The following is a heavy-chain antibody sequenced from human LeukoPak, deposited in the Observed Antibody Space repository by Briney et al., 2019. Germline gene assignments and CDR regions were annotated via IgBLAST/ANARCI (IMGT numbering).Heavy chain of an antibody. CDR3: AKDQRWESPHYLDS. Sequence: GGSLRLSCAASGFTFSSSAMSWVRQDPGKGLEWVSGISASGGRTYYADSVRGRFTISRDNSKNTLYVQMNSLKDEDTAVDYCAKDQRWESPHYLDSWGQGTLVTVSS. V-gene: IGHV3-23*01. J-gene: IGHJ4*02. D-gene: IGHD1-26*01. CDR1: GFTFSSSA. CDR2: ISASGGRT.